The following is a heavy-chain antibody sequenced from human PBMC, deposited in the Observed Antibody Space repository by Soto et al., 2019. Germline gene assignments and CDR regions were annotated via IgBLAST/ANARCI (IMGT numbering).Heavy chain of an antibody. CDR3: AKVGDYTKGRVCLDY. J-gene: IGHJ4*02. D-gene: IGHD4-4*01. CDR1: GFTFSSYA. CDR2: MSGSGGST. V-gene: IGHV3-23*01. Sequence: EVQLLESGGGLVQPGGSLRLSCAASGFTFSSYAMSWVRQAPGKGLEWVSVMSGSGGSTYYADSVKGRFTISRDNSKNTLYLQMNSLRAEDTAVYYCAKVGDYTKGRVCLDYWGQGTLVTVSS.